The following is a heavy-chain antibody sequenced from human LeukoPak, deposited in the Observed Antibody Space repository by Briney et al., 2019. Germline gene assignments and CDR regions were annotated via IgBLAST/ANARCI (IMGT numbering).Heavy chain of an antibody. J-gene: IGHJ5*02. D-gene: IGHD6-13*01. Sequence: SETLSLTCAVYGGSFSGYYWSWLRQSPGKGLEWIGEINHSGSTNYNPSLKSRVTISVDTSKNQFSLKMSSVTAADTAVYYCARGRVPDISTAANDAWGQGTLVTVSS. CDR3: ARGRVPDISTAANDA. V-gene: IGHV4-34*01. CDR2: INHSGST. CDR1: GGSFSGYY.